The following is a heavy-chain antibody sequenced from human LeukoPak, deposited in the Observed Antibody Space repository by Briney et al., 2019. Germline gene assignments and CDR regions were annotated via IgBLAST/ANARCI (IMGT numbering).Heavy chain of an antibody. Sequence: SETLSLTCTVSGGSISSYYWGWIRQPPGKGLEWIGYIYYSGSTNYNPSLKSRVTISVDTSKNQFSLKLSSVTAADTAVYYCARNPISRDYYYGMDVWGQGTTVTVSS. J-gene: IGHJ6*02. CDR3: ARNPISRDYYYGMDV. D-gene: IGHD2-2*01. V-gene: IGHV4-59*08. CDR2: IYYSGST. CDR1: GGSISSYY.